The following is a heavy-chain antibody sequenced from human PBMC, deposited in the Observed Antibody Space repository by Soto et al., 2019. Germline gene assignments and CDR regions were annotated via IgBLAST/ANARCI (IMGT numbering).Heavy chain of an antibody. CDR2: ISYDGSNK. D-gene: IGHD4-17*01. J-gene: IGHJ2*01. CDR1: GFTFSSYA. V-gene: IGHV3-30-3*01. CDR3: ARGPRYAHCGDSAEDYWYFDL. Sequence: QVQLVESGGGVVQPGRSLRLSCAASGFTFSSYAMHWVRQAPGKGLEWVAVISYDGSNKYYADSVKGRFTISRDNSKNTLYLQMNSLGAEDTAVYYCARGPRYAHCGDSAEDYWYFDLWGRGTLVTVSS.